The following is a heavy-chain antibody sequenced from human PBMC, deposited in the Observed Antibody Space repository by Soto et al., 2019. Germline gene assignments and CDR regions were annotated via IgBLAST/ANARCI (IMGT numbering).Heavy chain of an antibody. V-gene: IGHV4-59*01. CDR2: IYNSGNT. CDR3: AAPPRY. Sequence: QVQLQESGPGLVKPSETQSLTCTVSGGSISSYYWNWIRQPPGKGLEWIGYIYNSGNTNYNPSLRSRVTISVDTSKNQFSLKLTSVTAADTAVYYCAAPPRYWGQGTLVTVSS. CDR1: GGSISSYY. J-gene: IGHJ4*02. D-gene: IGHD6-6*01.